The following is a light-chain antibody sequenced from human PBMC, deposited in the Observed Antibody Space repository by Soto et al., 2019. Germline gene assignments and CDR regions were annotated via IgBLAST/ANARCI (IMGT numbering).Light chain of an antibody. Sequence: EIVLTQSPATLSLSPGERATLSCWASQSVNRYLVWYQQKPGQAPRLLMYDASKRASGIPARLSGSGSGTDFTLTISSLEPEDFAVYYCQQRDIWPWTFGQGTKVEIK. V-gene: IGKV3-11*01. CDR1: QSVNRY. J-gene: IGKJ1*01. CDR3: QQRDIWPWT. CDR2: DAS.